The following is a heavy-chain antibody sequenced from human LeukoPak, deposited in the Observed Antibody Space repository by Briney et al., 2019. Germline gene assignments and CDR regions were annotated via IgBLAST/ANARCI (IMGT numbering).Heavy chain of an antibody. V-gene: IGHV4-4*07. CDR3: AGGWWWEPLSGLDY. CDR2: IYTSGST. D-gene: IGHD2-8*02. J-gene: IGHJ4*02. Sequence: SETLSLTCTVSGGSISSYYWSWIRQPAGKGLEWIGRIYTSGSTNYNPSLKSRVTMSVDTSKNQFSLKLSSVTAADTAVYYCAGGWWWEPLSGLDYWGQGTLVTVSS. CDR1: GGSISSYY.